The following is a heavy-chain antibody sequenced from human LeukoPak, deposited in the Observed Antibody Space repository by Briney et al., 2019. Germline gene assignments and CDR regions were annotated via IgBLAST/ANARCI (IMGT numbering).Heavy chain of an antibody. CDR2: IKQDGSEK. Sequence: GSLRLSCAASGFTFSTYWMIWVRQAPGKGLEWVANIKQDGSEKDYVASVKGRSTISRDNANNSVYLQMNSLRVEDTAVYYCARGGIWGSFDYWGQGNLITVSS. CDR1: GFTFSTYW. CDR3: ARGGIWGSFDY. D-gene: IGHD3-16*01. V-gene: IGHV3-7*01. J-gene: IGHJ4*02.